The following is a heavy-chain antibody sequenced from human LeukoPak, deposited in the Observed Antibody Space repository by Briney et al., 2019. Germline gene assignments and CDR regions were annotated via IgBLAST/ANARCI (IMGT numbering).Heavy chain of an antibody. CDR3: ARGYGSDSYYNPQYYFDY. CDR1: GFTFSSYG. D-gene: IGHD3-10*01. Sequence: GGSLRLSCAASGFTFSSYGMHWVRQAPGKGLEWVAVIWYDGSNKYYADSVKGRFTISRDNSKNTLYLQMNSLRAEQTAVYYCARGYGSDSYYNPQYYFDYWGQGTLVTVSS. V-gene: IGHV3-33*01. J-gene: IGHJ4*02. CDR2: IWYDGSNK.